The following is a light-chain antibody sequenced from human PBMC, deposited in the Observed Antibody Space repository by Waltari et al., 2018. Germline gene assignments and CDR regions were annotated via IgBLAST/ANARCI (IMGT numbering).Light chain of an antibody. CDR1: QGIKYY. CDR2: DAS. Sequence: DIQMTQSPSSLSASVGHRVTITCQASQGIKYYLNWYQQKTGKAPKLLIYDASNLEAGVPSRFSGSGSGTDFTFTISSLQPEDIATYYCQQYDKLPITFGQGTRLEIK. V-gene: IGKV1-33*01. J-gene: IGKJ5*01. CDR3: QQYDKLPIT.